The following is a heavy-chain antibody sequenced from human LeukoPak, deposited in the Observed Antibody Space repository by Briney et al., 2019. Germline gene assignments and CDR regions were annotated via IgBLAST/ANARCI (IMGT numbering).Heavy chain of an antibody. CDR1: GFAFSSYA. CDR3: ARPRSSGYLSLDY. Sequence: GGSLRLSCAASGFAFSSYAMHWVRQAPGKGLEWVAVIWHDGRNKYYADSVKGRLTISRDNTKNSLYLQMNGLRAEDTAVYYCARPRSSGYLSLDYWARGILVTV. J-gene: IGHJ4*02. V-gene: IGHV3-33*01. D-gene: IGHD3-22*01. CDR2: IWHDGRNK.